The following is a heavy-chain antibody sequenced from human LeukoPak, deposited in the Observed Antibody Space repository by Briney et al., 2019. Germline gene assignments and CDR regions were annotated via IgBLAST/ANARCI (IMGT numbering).Heavy chain of an antibody. V-gene: IGHV4-59*08. J-gene: IGHJ1*01. D-gene: IGHD1-26*01. CDR3: ARHSGPVGAIYVYFQH. Sequence: SETLSLTCTVSGGSISSYYWSWIRQPPGKGLEWIGYIYYSGSTNYNPSLKSRVTISVDTSENQFSLKLSSVTAADTAVYYCARHSGPVGAIYVYFQHWGQGTLVTVSS. CDR1: GGSISSYY. CDR2: IYYSGST.